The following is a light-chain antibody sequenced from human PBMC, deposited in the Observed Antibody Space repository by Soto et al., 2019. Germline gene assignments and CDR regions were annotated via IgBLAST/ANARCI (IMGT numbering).Light chain of an antibody. V-gene: IGKV2-28*01. CDR1: QSILHSNGYNY. J-gene: IGKJ1*01. CDR3: MQPLQTPWT. Sequence: DIVMTQSPLSLPVTPGEPASISCRSSQSILHSNGYNYLDWYLQKPGQSPQVLIYLGSNRASGVPDRCSGSGSGTDFTLKISRVEAEDVWVYYCMQPLQTPWTFGQGTKVEIK. CDR2: LGS.